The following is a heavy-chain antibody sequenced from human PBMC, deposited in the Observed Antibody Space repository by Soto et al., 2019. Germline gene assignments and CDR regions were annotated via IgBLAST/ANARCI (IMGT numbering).Heavy chain of an antibody. CDR1: GGSISSGGYY. J-gene: IGHJ5*02. CDR2: IYYSGST. V-gene: IGHV4-31*03. D-gene: IGHD3-10*01. Sequence: SETLSLTCTVSGGSISSGGYYWSWIRQHPGKGLEWIGYIYYSGSTYYNPSLKSRVTISVDTSKNQFSLKLSSVTAADTAVYYCARDWVTMVRGVIVTNWFDPWGQGTLVTVSS. CDR3: ARDWVTMVRGVIVTNWFDP.